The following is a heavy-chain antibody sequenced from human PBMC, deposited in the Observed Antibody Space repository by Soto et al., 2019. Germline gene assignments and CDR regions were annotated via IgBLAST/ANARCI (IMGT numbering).Heavy chain of an antibody. V-gene: IGHV3-33*01. CDR1: GFTFSRYG. CDR3: ARDLGAECSSTICYAEVGGMDV. Sequence: QVQLVESGGGVVQPGRSLRLSCAASGFTFSRYGMHWVRQAPGKGLEWVAVIWYDGSNKYYADSVKGRFTISRDNSKNTLYLQMNSLRAQDTAVYFCARDLGAECSSTICYAEVGGMDVWGHGPTVTVSS. D-gene: IGHD2-2*01. J-gene: IGHJ6*02. CDR2: IWYDGSNK.